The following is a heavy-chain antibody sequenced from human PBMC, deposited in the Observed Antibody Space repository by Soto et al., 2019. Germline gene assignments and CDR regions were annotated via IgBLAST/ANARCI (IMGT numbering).Heavy chain of an antibody. CDR3: ASNYGSGRRKDYYYYGMDV. D-gene: IGHD3-10*01. V-gene: IGHV3-11*01. Sequence: GGSLRLSCAASGFTFSDYYMSWIRQAPGKGLEWVSYISSSGSTIYYADSVKGRFTISRDNAKNSLYLQMNSLRAEDTAVYYCASNYGSGRRKDYYYYGMDVWGQGTTVTVSS. CDR2: ISSSGSTI. CDR1: GFTFSDYY. J-gene: IGHJ6*02.